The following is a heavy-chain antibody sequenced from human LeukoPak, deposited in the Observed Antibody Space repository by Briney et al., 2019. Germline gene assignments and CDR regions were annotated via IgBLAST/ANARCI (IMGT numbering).Heavy chain of an antibody. Sequence: PSETLSLTCTVSGGSINSYYWTWIRQPAGKGLEWIGRIYTSGSTNYNPSLKSRVTMSVDTSKNQFSLKLSSVTAADTAVYYCARDRTRYCSGGGCYSYNAFDIWGQGTMVTVSS. CDR1: GGSINSYY. J-gene: IGHJ3*02. V-gene: IGHV4-4*07. CDR2: IYTSGST. D-gene: IGHD2-15*01. CDR3: ARDRTRYCSGGGCYSYNAFDI.